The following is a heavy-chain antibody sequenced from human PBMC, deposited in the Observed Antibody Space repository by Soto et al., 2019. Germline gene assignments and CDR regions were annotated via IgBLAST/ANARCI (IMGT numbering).Heavy chain of an antibody. CDR1: GDSVSSNSAA. D-gene: IGHD6-13*01. CDR2: TYYRSKWNN. V-gene: IGHV6-1*01. J-gene: IGHJ4*02. CDR3: AREGGDSSSWYFDS. Sequence: PSQTLSLTCAISGDSVSSNSAAWNWVRQSPSRGLEWLGRTYYRSKWNNDYAVSVKRRITINPDTSKNQFSLQLNSVTPEDTAVYYCAREGGDSSSWYFDSRGEGTLVTVSS.